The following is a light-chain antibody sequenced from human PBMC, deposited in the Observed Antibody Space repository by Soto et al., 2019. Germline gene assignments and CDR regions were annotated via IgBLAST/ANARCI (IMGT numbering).Light chain of an antibody. V-gene: IGKV1-5*03. CDR2: QAS. CDR1: QTISSW. Sequence: DIQMTQSPSTLSASEGDRVTITCRASQTISSWLAWYQQKPGKAPKVLIYQASTLENGVPSRFSGSGSGTEFTLTISSLQPDDFATYYCQHYNSYSEAFDQGGKVDI. J-gene: IGKJ1*01. CDR3: QHYNSYSEA.